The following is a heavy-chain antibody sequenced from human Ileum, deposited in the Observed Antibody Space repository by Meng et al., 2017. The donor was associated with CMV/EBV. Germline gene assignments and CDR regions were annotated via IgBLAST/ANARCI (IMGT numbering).Heavy chain of an antibody. CDR1: GDSLSTGDYY. CDR3: AREGGGWYFDS. Sequence: QVQLREARPGLVKPSQTLSLTFTVSGDSLSTGDYYWSWSRQPPGKGPEWIGYIYYSGSTPYNPSLKSPVNISLDKSKNQFSLRLRSVTAADTAVYFCAREGGGWYFDSWGQGTLVTVSS. V-gene: IGHV4-30-4*01. D-gene: IGHD6-19*01. J-gene: IGHJ4*02. CDR2: IYYSGST.